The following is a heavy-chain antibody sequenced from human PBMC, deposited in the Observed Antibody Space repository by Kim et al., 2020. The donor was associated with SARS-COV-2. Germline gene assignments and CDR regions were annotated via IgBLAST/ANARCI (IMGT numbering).Heavy chain of an antibody. J-gene: IGHJ4*02. CDR3: AKDPGTITFGGVIVIGAFDY. V-gene: IGHV3-23*01. D-gene: IGHD3-16*02. CDR2: ISGSGGST. CDR1: GFTFSSYA. Sequence: GGSLRLSCAASGFTFSSYAMSWVRQAPGKGLEWVSAISGSGGSTYYADSVKGRFTISRDNSKNTLYLQMNSLRAEDTAVYYCAKDPGTITFGGVIVIGAFDYWSQGTLVTVSS.